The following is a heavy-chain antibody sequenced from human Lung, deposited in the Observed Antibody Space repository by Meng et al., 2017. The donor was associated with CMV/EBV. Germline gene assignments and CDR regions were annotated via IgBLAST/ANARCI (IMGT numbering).Heavy chain of an antibody. D-gene: IGHD3-3*01. CDR3: ARAVNDDFWSEYYRSDRIDY. CDR2: INHSGST. J-gene: IGHJ4*02. Sequence: SETLSLXCAVYGGSLSGSYWGWIRQTPEKGLEWIGEINHSGSTTYNPSLKSRVTISIDTSKNQFSLKLSSVTAADTAVYYCARAVNDDFWSEYYRSDRIDYWGQGNXVNGAS. V-gene: IGHV4-34*01. CDR1: GGSLSGSY.